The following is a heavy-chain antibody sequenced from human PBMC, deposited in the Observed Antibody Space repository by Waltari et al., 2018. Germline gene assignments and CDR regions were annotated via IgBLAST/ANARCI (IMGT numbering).Heavy chain of an antibody. CDR1: GFTFSSYE. CDR2: ISSSGSTI. Sequence: EVQLVESGGGLVQPGGSLRLSCAASGFTFSSYEMNWVRQAPGKGLEWVSYISSSGSTIYYADSVKGRFTISRDNAKNSLYLQMNSLRAEDTAVYDCAREGNYDFWSGYYSWFDPWGQGTLVTVSS. V-gene: IGHV3-48*03. CDR3: AREGNYDFWSGYYSWFDP. D-gene: IGHD3-3*01. J-gene: IGHJ5*02.